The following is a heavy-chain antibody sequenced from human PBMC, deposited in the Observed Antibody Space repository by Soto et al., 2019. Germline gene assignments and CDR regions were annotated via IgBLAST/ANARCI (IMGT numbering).Heavy chain of an antibody. J-gene: IGHJ3*02. CDR3: AKDYGDYYDSSGYYRPDTFDI. D-gene: IGHD3-22*01. CDR1: GFTFTNYW. V-gene: IGHV3-30*18. CDR2: ISYDGSNK. Sequence: VQLVESGGGLVQPGGSLRLSCAASGFTFTNYWMTWVRQAPGKGLEWVAVISYDGSNKYYADSVKGRFTISRDNSKNTLYLQMNSLRAEDTAVYYCAKDYGDYYDSSGYYRPDTFDIWGQGTMVTVSS.